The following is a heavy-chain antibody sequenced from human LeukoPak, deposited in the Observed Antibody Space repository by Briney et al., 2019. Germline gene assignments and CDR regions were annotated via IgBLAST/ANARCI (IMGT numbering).Heavy chain of an antibody. CDR3: ARAMAYGGNSLDAFDI. J-gene: IGHJ3*02. CDR1: GGSISSSSYY. D-gene: IGHD4-23*01. Sequence: PSETLSLTCTVSGGSISSSSYYWGWIRQPPGKGLEWIGSIYYSGSTYYNPSLKSRVTISVDTSKNQFSLKLSSVTAADTAVYYCARAMAYGGNSLDAFDIWGQGTMVTVSS. CDR2: IYYSGST. V-gene: IGHV4-39*01.